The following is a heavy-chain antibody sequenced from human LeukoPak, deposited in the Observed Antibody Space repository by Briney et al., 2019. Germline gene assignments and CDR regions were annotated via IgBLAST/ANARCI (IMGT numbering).Heavy chain of an antibody. D-gene: IGHD2-15*01. CDR2: IRSKANSYAT. V-gene: IGHV3-73*01. J-gene: IGHJ6*02. CDR3: TRDAVAESTYYYYGMDV. CDR1: GFTFSGSA. Sequence: GGSLRLSCAASGFTFSGSAMHWVRPASGKGLEWVGRIRSKANSYATAYAASVKGRFTISREDSKNTAYLQMNSLKTEDTAVYYCTRDAVAESTYYYYGMDVWGQGTTVTVSS.